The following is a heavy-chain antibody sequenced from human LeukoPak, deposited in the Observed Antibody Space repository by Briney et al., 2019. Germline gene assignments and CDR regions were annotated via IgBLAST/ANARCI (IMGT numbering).Heavy chain of an antibody. CDR3: SRGLYVPPDY. J-gene: IGHJ4*02. V-gene: IGHV3-74*01. D-gene: IGHD2-2*02. CDR2: INSDGSRT. Sequence: GPLRLSCAASGFTFRSYWMHWVRQASGKGLVWVSRINSDGSRTSYADSVKVRLTISRDNDRSTLYLQMSSLRAKDTAVYYCSRGLYVPPDYWGQGTLVTVSS. CDR1: GFTFRSYW.